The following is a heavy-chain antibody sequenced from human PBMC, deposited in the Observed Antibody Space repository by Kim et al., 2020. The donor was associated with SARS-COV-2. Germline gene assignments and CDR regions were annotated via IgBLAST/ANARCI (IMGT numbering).Heavy chain of an antibody. D-gene: IGHD5-18*01. CDR3: AKESLREDTAMFDY. V-gene: IGHV3-33*06. Sequence: GGSLRLSCAASGFTFSSYGMHWVRQAPGKGLEWVAVIWYDGSNKYYADSVKGRFTISRDNSKNTLYLQMNSLRAEDTAVYYCAKESLREDTAMFDYWGQGTLVTVSS. CDR2: IWYDGSNK. CDR1: GFTFSSYG. J-gene: IGHJ4*02.